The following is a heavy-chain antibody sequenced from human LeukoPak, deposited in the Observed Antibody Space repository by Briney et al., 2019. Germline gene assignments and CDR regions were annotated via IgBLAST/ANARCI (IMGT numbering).Heavy chain of an antibody. CDR2: IWYDGSNK. J-gene: IGHJ6*03. CDR3: AKEEWGGSFHMDV. CDR1: GFTFSSYG. D-gene: IGHD2-15*01. V-gene: IGHV3-33*06. Sequence: GGSLRLSCAASGFTFSSYGTHWVRQAPGKGLEWVAVIWYDGSNKYYADSVKGRFTISRDNSKNTLYLQMNSLRAEDTAVYYCAKEEWGGSFHMDVWGKGTTVTVSS.